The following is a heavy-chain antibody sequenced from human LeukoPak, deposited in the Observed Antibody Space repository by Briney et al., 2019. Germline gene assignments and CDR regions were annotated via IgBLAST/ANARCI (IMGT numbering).Heavy chain of an antibody. CDR3: ARDPKYGDYTVPDY. Sequence: SETLSLTCTVSGGSISSGDYYWSWIRQPPGKGLEWIGYIYYGGSTYYNPSLKSRVTISVDTSKNQFSLKLSSVTAADTAVYYCARDPKYGDYTVPDYWGQGTLVTVSS. V-gene: IGHV4-30-4*01. D-gene: IGHD4-17*01. J-gene: IGHJ4*02. CDR1: GGSISSGDYY. CDR2: IYYGGST.